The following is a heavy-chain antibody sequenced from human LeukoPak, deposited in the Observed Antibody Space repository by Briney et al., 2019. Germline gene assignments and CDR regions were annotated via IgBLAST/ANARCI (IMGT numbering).Heavy chain of an antibody. V-gene: IGHV3-74*01. D-gene: IGHD6-13*01. J-gene: IGHJ4*02. CDR1: GFTFSAYW. Sequence: PGGSLRLSCAGTGFTFSAYWMHWVRQAPGKGPVWLARINSDGYSISYADSVKGRFTISRDNAKKTLYLQMNTLRAEDTAIYYCARDGYSSSWYGPYGFWGQGTLVTVSS. CDR2: INSDGYSI. CDR3: ARDGYSSSWYGPYGF.